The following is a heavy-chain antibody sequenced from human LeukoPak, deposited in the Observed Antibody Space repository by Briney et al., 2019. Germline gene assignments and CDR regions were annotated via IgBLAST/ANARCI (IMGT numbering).Heavy chain of an antibody. CDR3: TRDLMDYDVSTGLHHYYMDV. CDR2: INTDGSST. CDR1: GFTFSSYW. V-gene: IGHV3-74*01. J-gene: IGHJ6*02. Sequence: GGSLRLSCAASGFTFSSYWMHWVRQAPGKGLVWVSRINTDGSSTSYADSVRGRFTISRDNAKNTLYLQMNTLRVEDTAVYYCTRDLMDYDVSTGLHHYYMDVWGQGTTVTVSS. D-gene: IGHD3-9*01.